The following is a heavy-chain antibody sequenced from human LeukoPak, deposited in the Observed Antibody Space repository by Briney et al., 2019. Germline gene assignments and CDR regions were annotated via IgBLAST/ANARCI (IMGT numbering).Heavy chain of an antibody. J-gene: IGHJ4*02. CDR2: ISGSGETT. D-gene: IGHD3-22*01. CDR1: GFTFSNYA. CDR3: AKETCNSGYCPSNS. V-gene: IGHV3-23*01. Sequence: LPGGSLRLSCAASGFTFSNYAMSWVRQAPGKGLEWVSVISGSGETTFEADSVKGRFTISRDNSKNTLYLQMNNLRAEDTAFYYCAKETCNSGYCPSNSWGQGTLVTVSS.